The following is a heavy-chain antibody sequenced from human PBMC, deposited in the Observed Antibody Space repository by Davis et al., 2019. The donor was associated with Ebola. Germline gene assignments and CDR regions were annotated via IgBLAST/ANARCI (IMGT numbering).Heavy chain of an antibody. J-gene: IGHJ5*02. CDR3: AREGRGSAIDL. V-gene: IGHV3-11*06. Sequence: GESLKISCAASGFTFRNHYMSWVRQAPGKGLEWVSYIASGYTYTNYADSVKGRFTISRDKARDTLFLQMTSLRDEDTAIYYCAREGRGSAIDLWGQGTLVTVSS. D-gene: IGHD3-10*01. CDR1: GFTFRNHY. CDR2: IASGYTYT.